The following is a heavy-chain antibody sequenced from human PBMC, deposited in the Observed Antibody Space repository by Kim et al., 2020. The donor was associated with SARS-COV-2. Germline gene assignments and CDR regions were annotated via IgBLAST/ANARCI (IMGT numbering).Heavy chain of an antibody. V-gene: IGHV1-3*01. Sequence: ASVKVSCKASGYTFTSYTMHWVRQAPGQRLEWMGWINAGNGNTKYSQKFEGRVTITRDTSASTAYMELSSLRSEDTAVYYCARDGMWGIAARPRGAFDIWGQGTMVTVSS. CDR1: GYTFTSYT. CDR3: ARDGMWGIAARPRGAFDI. J-gene: IGHJ3*02. D-gene: IGHD6-6*01. CDR2: INAGNGNT.